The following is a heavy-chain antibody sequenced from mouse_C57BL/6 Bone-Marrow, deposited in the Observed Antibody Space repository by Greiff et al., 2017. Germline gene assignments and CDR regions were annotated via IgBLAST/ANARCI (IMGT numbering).Heavy chain of an antibody. CDR1: GYTFTNYW. CDR2: MHPNGGSP. Sequence: QVQLQQPGAELVKPGASVKLSCKASGYTFTNYWMHWVKQRPGQGLEWIGMMHPNGGSPDYNEKFKSEATLSVDKSSRTAYMELSSLTSEDSAVYYCAISYDYDDYTMDNWGQGTSVTVSS. CDR3: AISYDYDDYTMDN. V-gene: IGHV1-64*01. J-gene: IGHJ4*01. D-gene: IGHD2-4*01.